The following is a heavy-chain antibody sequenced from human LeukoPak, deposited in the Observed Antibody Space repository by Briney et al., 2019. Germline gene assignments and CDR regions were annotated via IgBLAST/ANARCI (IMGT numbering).Heavy chain of an antibody. CDR3: AGGVLYYYGSGSYYINNWFDP. CDR2: IYTSGST. D-gene: IGHD3-10*01. J-gene: IGHJ5*02. V-gene: IGHV4-59*10. Sequence: SETLSLTCAVYGGSFSGYYWSWIRQPPGKGLEWIGRIYTSGSTNYNPSLESRVTMSVDTSKNQFSLKLSSVTAADTAVYYCAGGVLYYYGSGSYYINNWFDPWGQGTLVTVSS. CDR1: GGSFSGYY.